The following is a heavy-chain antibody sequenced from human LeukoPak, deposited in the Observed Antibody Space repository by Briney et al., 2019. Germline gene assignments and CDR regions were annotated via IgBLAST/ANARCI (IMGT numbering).Heavy chain of an antibody. CDR1: DDSIRGSAYY. CDR3: ASEPYGSGSFLGAFDI. CDR2: IYYSGST. V-gene: IGHV4-39*01. D-gene: IGHD3-10*01. Sequence: KPSETLSLTCAVSDDSIRGSAYYWGWIRQPPGKGLEWIGSIYYSGSTYYNPSLKSRVTISIDTSKNQFSLKLSSVTAADTAVYYCASEPYGSGSFLGAFDIWGQGTMVTVSS. J-gene: IGHJ3*02.